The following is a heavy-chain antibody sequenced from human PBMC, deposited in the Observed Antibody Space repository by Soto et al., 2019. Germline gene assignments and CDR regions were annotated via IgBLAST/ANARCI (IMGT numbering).Heavy chain of an antibody. CDR1: GYNFISYG. CDR2: ISAYNGNT. J-gene: IGHJ5*02. D-gene: IGHD5-18*01. CDR3: ARELYIYDNWVDP. Sequence: QVQMVQSGAEVKKPGASVKVACKASGYNFISYGITWVRQAPGQGLEWMGWISAYNGNTKYAQNLQGRVTMTTDTSTSTAYMELRSLRSDDTAIYYCARELYIYDNWVDPWGQGTLVTVSS. V-gene: IGHV1-18*01.